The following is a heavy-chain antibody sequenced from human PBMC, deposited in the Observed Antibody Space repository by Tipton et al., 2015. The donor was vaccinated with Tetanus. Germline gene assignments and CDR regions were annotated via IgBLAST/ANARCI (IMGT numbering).Heavy chain of an antibody. V-gene: IGHV3-48*03. CDR2: ISSSSSTT. D-gene: IGHD3-16*02. CDR3: ARDSRLGELSDFDY. J-gene: IGHJ4*02. Sequence: SLRLSCAASGFTFSSYEMNWVRQAPGKGLEWVSYISSSSSTTYYADSVKGRFTISRDNAKNSLYLQMNSLRAEDTAVYYCARDSRLGELSDFDYWGQGTLVTVSS. CDR1: GFTFSSYE.